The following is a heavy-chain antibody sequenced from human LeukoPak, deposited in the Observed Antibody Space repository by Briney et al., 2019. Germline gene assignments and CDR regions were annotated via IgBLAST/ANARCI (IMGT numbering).Heavy chain of an antibody. Sequence: SETLSLTCTVSGGSISSYYWSWIWQPPGKGLEWIGYIYYSGSTNYNPSLKSRVTISVDTSKNQFSLKLSSVTAADTAVYYCARGKSIFGVVAGYYFDYWGQGTLVTVSS. V-gene: IGHV4-59*01. D-gene: IGHD3-3*01. CDR1: GGSISSYY. CDR2: IYYSGST. J-gene: IGHJ4*02. CDR3: ARGKSIFGVVAGYYFDY.